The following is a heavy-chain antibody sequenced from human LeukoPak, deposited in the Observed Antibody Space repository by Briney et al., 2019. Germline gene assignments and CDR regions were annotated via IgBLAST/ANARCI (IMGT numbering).Heavy chain of an antibody. CDR3: ARNKINTVTTGWYFDL. Sequence: GGSLRFSCAASGFTFSSYGMNRVRQAPGKGLEWVSFVSIGGSFIYYADSVKGRFTNSRDDAKNSLYLQMNSLTAEDTAEYYCARNKINTVTTGWYFDLWGRGTLVSVSS. CDR2: VSIGGSFI. D-gene: IGHD4-17*01. V-gene: IGHV3-21*01. CDR1: GFTFSSYG. J-gene: IGHJ2*01.